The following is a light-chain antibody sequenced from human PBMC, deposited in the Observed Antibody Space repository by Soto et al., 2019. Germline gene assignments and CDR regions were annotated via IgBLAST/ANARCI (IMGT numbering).Light chain of an antibody. V-gene: IGKV3-11*01. CDR3: QQRSNWLGT. J-gene: IGKJ2*01. CDR2: DAS. CDR1: QSFSNY. Sequence: EIVLTQSPATLSLSPGERATLSCRASQSFSNYLAWYQQKPGQAPRLLIYDASNRATGIPARFSGSGSGTDFTLTISSLEPEDFAVYYCQQRSNWLGTFGQGTKLEIK.